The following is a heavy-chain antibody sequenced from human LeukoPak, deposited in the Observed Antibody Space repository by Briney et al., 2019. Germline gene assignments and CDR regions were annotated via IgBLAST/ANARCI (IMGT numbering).Heavy chain of an antibody. J-gene: IGHJ3*02. CDR1: GFTFSRYW. CDR3: ARPTSSLAFDI. CDR2: IKQDGSEK. V-gene: IGHV3-7*05. Sequence: GGSLRLSCAASGFTFSRYWMSWVRQAPGKGPEWVATIKQDGSEKYYVDSVKGRFTISRDNAKNSLYLQMNSLRAEDTAVYYCARPTSSLAFDIWGQGTMVTVSS. D-gene: IGHD6-6*01.